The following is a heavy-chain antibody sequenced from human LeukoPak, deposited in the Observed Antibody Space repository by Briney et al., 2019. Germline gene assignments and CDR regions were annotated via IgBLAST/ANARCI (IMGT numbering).Heavy chain of an antibody. CDR2: INHSGST. CDR3: ARLPNRVGLVYFDY. V-gene: IGHV4-34*01. Sequence: PSETLSLTCAVYGGSFSGYYWSWIRQPPGKGLEWIGEINHSGSTNYNPSLKSRVTISVDTSKNQFSLKPSSVTAADTAVYYCARLPNRVGLVYFDYWGQGTLVTVSS. D-gene: IGHD1-14*01. J-gene: IGHJ4*02. CDR1: GGSFSGYY.